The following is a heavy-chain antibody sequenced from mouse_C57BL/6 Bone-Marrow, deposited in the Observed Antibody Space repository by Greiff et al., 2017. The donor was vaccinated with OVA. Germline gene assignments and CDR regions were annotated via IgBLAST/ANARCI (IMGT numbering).Heavy chain of an antibody. D-gene: IGHD1-1*02. V-gene: IGHV3-6*01. CDR3: AEWDYGGFAY. Sequence: VQLKESGPGLVKPSQSLSLTCSVTGYSITSGYYWNWIRQFPGNQLEWMGYISYDGSNNYNPSLKNRISITRDTSKNQFFLKLNSVTTEDTATYDCAEWDYGGFAYWGQGTLVTVSA. J-gene: IGHJ3*01. CDR2: ISYDGSN. CDR1: GYSITSGYY.